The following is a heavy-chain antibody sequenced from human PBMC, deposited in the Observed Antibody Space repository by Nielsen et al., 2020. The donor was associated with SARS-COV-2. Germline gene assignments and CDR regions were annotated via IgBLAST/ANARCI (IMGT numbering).Heavy chain of an antibody. CDR1: GFTFSSYA. CDR2: ISYDGSNK. CDR3: AKLAGGIFPDLDAFDI. Sequence: GESLKISCAASGFTFSSYAMHWVRQAPGKGLEWVAVISYDGSNKYYADSVKGRFTISRDNAKNSLYLQMNSLRAEDTALYYCAKLAGGIFPDLDAFDIWGQCTMVTVSS. D-gene: IGHD2-15*01. V-gene: IGHV3-30-3*02. J-gene: IGHJ3*02.